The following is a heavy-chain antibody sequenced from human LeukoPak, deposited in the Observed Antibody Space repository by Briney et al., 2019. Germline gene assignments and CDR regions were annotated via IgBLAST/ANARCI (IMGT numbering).Heavy chain of an antibody. CDR1: GYTFTSYA. J-gene: IGHJ4*02. CDR2: INTNTGNP. D-gene: IGHD6-19*01. Sequence: GASVKVSCKASGYTFTSYAMNWVRQAPGQGLEWMGWINTNTGNPTYAQGLTGRFVFSLDTSVSTAYLQISSLKAEDTAVYYCARDSSSAWDPDLDYWGQGTLVTVSS. CDR3: ARDSSSAWDPDLDY. V-gene: IGHV7-4-1*02.